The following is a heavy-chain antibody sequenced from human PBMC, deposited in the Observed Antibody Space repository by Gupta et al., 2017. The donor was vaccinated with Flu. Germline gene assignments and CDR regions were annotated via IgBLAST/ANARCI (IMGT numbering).Heavy chain of an antibody. CDR2: IYYSGNT. D-gene: IGHD3-3*01. Sequence: QVQLQESGPGLVRPSETLSLTCTVSGGSISSLYWNWVRQPPGKGLERIGYIYYSGNTNYSPSLKSRVTISIDTSKNQFSLRLSSVTAADTAVYYCARGIMIFGVEGAFDIWGQGTVVTVSS. V-gene: IGHV4-59*01. CDR1: GGSISSLY. J-gene: IGHJ3*02. CDR3: ARGIMIFGVEGAFDI.